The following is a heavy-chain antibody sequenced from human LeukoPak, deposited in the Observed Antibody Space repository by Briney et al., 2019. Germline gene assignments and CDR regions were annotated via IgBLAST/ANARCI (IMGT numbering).Heavy chain of an antibody. CDR2: ISSSSSYI. V-gene: IGHV3-21*01. D-gene: IGHD5-18*01. CDR1: GFIFSGYG. CDR3: ARAGYNYGYDFSY. Sequence: GGSLRLSCAASGFIFSGYGMNWVRQAPGKGLEWVSSISSSSSYIYYGDSVKGRFTISRDNARNSLYLQMNSLRAEDTAVYYCARAGYNYGYDFSYWGQGTLVTVSS. J-gene: IGHJ4*02.